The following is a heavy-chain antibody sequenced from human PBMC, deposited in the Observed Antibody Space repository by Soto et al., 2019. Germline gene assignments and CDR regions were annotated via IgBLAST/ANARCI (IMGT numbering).Heavy chain of an antibody. D-gene: IGHD6-13*01. CDR2: IYASGNT. V-gene: IGHV4-4*07. CDR1: GASISNYY. CDR3: PRERSSAAGKVEY. J-gene: IGHJ4*02. Sequence: SETLSLTCTVSGASISNYYWSWIRQPAGKGLEWIGRIYASGNTNYNPSLKSRVTMSVDTSKNQFSLNLNSVTAYDTAGYYCPRERSSAAGKVEYWGQGTLVTVSS.